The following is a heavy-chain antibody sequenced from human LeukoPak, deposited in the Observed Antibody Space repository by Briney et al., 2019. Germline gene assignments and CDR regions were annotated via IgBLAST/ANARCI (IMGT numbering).Heavy chain of an antibody. CDR3: ARGLVGSTRGLIDY. J-gene: IGHJ4*02. CDR2: ITHSGST. V-gene: IGHV4-34*01. D-gene: IGHD1-26*01. Sequence: SETLSLTCAVYGGSFGGYYWSWIRQPPGKGLEWIGEITHSGSTNYIPSLKSRVIISVDTSKNQFSLRLSSVTAADTAVYYCARGLVGSTRGLIDYWGQGTLVTVSS. CDR1: GGSFGGYY.